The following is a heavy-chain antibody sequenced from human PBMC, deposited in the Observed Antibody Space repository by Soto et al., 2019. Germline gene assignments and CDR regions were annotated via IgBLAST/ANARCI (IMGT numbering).Heavy chain of an antibody. V-gene: IGHV3-66*01. CDR3: ARVYSSSSSVYYYYYMDV. CDR2: IYSGGST. D-gene: IGHD6-6*01. J-gene: IGHJ6*03. Sequence: GGSLRLSCAASGFTVSSNYMSWVRQAPGKGLEWVSVIYSGGSTYYADSVKGRFTISRDNSKNTLYLQMNSLRAEDTAVYYCARVYSSSSSVYYYYYMDVWGKGATVTVSS. CDR1: GFTVSSNY.